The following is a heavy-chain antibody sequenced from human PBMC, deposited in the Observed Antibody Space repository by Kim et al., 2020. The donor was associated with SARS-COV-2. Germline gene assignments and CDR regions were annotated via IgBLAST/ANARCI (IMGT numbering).Heavy chain of an antibody. J-gene: IGHJ6*02. CDR1: GGTFSSYA. CDR3: AHHRPLKHSSGWYGGMDV. Sequence: SVKVSCKASGGTFSSYAISWVRQAPGQGLEWMGGIIPIFGTANYAQKFQGRVTITADESTSTAYMELSSLRSEDTAVYYCAHHRPLKHSSGWYGGMDVWGQGTTVTVSS. V-gene: IGHV1-69*13. CDR2: IIPIFGTA. D-gene: IGHD6-19*01.